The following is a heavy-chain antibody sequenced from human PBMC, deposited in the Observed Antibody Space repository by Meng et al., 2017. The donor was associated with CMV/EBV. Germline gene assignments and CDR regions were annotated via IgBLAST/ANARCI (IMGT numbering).Heavy chain of an antibody. D-gene: IGHD1-26*01. Sequence: ESLKTPRAAPGFTFSSYSMNWVRQAPGKGVEWVSSISSSSSYIYYADSVKGRFTISRDNAKNSLYLQMNSLRDEDTAVYYCARAVASSHTIDYWGQGTLVTVSS. CDR3: ARAVASSHTIDY. V-gene: IGHV3-21*01. CDR1: GFTFSSYS. J-gene: IGHJ4*02. CDR2: ISSSSSYI.